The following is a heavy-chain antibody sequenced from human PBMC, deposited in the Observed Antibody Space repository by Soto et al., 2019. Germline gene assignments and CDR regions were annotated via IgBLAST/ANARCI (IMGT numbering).Heavy chain of an antibody. CDR2: ISAYNGNT. V-gene: IGHV1-18*01. J-gene: IGHJ6*03. CDR1: GYTFTSYG. Sequence: SVKVSCKASGYTFTSYGISWVRQAPGQGLEWMGWISAYNGNTNYAQKLQGRVTMTTDTSTSTAYMELRSLRSDDTAVYYCSRDGGYCSSTSCPREYYYYYMDVWGKGTTVTVSS. D-gene: IGHD2-2*01. CDR3: SRDGGYCSSTSCPREYYYYYMDV.